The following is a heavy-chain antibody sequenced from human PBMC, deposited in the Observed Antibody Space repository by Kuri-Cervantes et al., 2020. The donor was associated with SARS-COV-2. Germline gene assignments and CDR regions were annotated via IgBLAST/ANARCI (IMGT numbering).Heavy chain of an antibody. J-gene: IGHJ4*02. CDR1: GFTFSGYA. V-gene: IGHV3-23*01. CDR3: AGTTSGLAY. Sequence: GESLKISCAASGFTFSGYAMSWVRQAPGKGLEWVSAISGSGGSTYYADSVKGRSTISRDNSKNTLYLQMNSLRAEDTAVYYCAGTTSGLAYWGQGTLVTVSS. D-gene: IGHD1-7*01. CDR2: ISGSGGST.